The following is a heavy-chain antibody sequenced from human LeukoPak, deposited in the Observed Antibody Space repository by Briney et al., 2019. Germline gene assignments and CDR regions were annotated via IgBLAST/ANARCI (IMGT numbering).Heavy chain of an antibody. J-gene: IGHJ4*02. V-gene: IGHV1-3*01. CDR2: INAGNGNT. CDR3: ARVRDSSGYYSPGTWFDY. D-gene: IGHD3-22*01. CDR1: GYTFTSYA. Sequence: ASVKVSCKASGYTFTSYAMHWVRQAPGQRLEWMGWINAGNGNTKYSQKFQGRVTITRDTSASTAYMELSSLRSEDTAVYYCARVRDSSGYYSPGTWFDYWGQGTLVTVSS.